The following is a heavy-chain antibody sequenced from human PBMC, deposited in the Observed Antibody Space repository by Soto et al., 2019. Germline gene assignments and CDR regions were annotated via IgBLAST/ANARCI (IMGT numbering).Heavy chain of an antibody. J-gene: IGHJ4*02. D-gene: IGHD6-13*01. CDR2: ISYDGSNK. CDR1: GFTFSSYG. Sequence: QVQLVESGGGVVQPGRSLRLSCAASGFTFSSYGMHWVRQAPGKGLEWVAVISYDGSNKYYADSVKGRFTISRDNSKNTLYLQMNSLRAEDTAVYYCAKASRSSWELCDYWGQGTLVTVSS. V-gene: IGHV3-30*18. CDR3: AKASRSSWELCDY.